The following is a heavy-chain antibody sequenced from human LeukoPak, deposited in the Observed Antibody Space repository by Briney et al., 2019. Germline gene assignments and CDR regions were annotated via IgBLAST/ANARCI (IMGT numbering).Heavy chain of an antibody. CDR1: GYTFTSYD. CDR3: ARSYCSGGSCYVDYYGMDV. CDR2: MNPNSGNT. J-gene: IGHJ6*02. Sequence: EASVKVSCKASGYTFTSYDINWVRQATGQGLEWMGWMNPNSGNTGYAQKFQGRVTMTRNTSVSTAYMELSSLRSEDTAVYYCARSYCSGGSCYVDYYGMDVWGQGTTVTVSS. D-gene: IGHD2-15*01. V-gene: IGHV1-8*01.